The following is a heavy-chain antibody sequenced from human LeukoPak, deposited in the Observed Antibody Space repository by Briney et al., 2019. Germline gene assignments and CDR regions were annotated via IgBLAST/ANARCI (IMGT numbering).Heavy chain of an antibody. CDR2: ISYDGSNK. D-gene: IGHD1-14*01. V-gene: IGHV3-30*03. CDR1: GFTFSSYG. Sequence: GGSLRLSCAASGFTFSSYGMHWVRQAPGKGLEWVAVISYDGSNKYYADSVKGRFTISRDNAKNSLYLQMNSLRAEDTAVYYCARHDHYSFDYWGQGTLVTVSS. CDR3: ARHDHYSFDY. J-gene: IGHJ4*02.